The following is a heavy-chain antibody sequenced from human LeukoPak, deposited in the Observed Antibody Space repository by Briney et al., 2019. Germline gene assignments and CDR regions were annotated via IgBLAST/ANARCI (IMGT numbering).Heavy chain of an antibody. CDR1: GGSISSYY. V-gene: IGHV4-59*01. Sequence: SETLSLTCTVSGGSISSYYWSWIRQPPGKGLERIGYIYYSGSTNYNPSLKSRVTISVDTSKNQFSLKLSSVTAADTAVYYCAREAPDYGDYVRGDFDIWGQGTMVTVSS. D-gene: IGHD4-17*01. CDR2: IYYSGST. CDR3: AREAPDYGDYVRGDFDI. J-gene: IGHJ3*02.